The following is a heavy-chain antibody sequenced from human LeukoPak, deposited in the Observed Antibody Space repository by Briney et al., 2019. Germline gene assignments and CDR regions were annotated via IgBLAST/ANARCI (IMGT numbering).Heavy chain of an antibody. Sequence: GASVKVSCKASGYTFTSYYMHWVRQAPGQGLEWMGIINPSGGSTSYAQKFQGRVTMTRDTSTSTVYMELSSLRSEDTAVYYCARDHLGYCSSTSCYTKVLYYYYGMDVCGQGTTVTVSS. CDR3: ARDHLGYCSSTSCYTKVLYYYYGMDV. V-gene: IGHV1-46*01. CDR2: INPSGGST. D-gene: IGHD2-2*02. J-gene: IGHJ6*02. CDR1: GYTFTSYY.